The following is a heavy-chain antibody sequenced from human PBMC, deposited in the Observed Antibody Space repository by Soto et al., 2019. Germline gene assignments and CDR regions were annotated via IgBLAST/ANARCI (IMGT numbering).Heavy chain of an antibody. CDR1: GGTFSSYA. CDR2: IIPIFGTA. D-gene: IGHD1-7*01. Sequence: SVKVSCKASGGTFSSYAISWVRQAPGQGLEWMGGIIPIFGTANYAQKFQGRVTITADESTSTAYMELSSLRSEDTAVYYCARAATGTSQVFDYWGQGTLVTVSS. J-gene: IGHJ4*02. CDR3: ARAATGTSQVFDY. V-gene: IGHV1-69*13.